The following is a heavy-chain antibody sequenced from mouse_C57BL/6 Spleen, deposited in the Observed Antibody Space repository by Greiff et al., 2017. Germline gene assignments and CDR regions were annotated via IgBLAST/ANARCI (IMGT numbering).Heavy chain of an antibody. D-gene: IGHD1-1*01. CDR3: DKQGYGSSYSYWYFDV. Sequence: VKLVESGPGLVAPSQSLSITCTVSGFSLTSYGVDWVRQPPGKGLEWLGVIWGGGSTNYNSALMSRLSISKDNSKSQVFLKMNSLQTDDTAMYYCDKQGYGSSYSYWYFDVWGTGTTVTVSS. CDR1: GFSLTSYG. CDR2: IWGGGST. V-gene: IGHV2-9*01. J-gene: IGHJ1*03.